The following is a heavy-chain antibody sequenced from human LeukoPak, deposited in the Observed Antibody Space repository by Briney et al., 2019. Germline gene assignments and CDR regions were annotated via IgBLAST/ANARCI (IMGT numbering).Heavy chain of an antibody. D-gene: IGHD1-26*01. Sequence: SETLSLTCTVSGGSISSYYWSWIRQPAGKGLEWIGRIYTSGSTNYNPSLKSRVTISVDTSKNQFSLKPSSVTAADTAVYYCARGSYSGSYYYWGQGTLVTVSS. J-gene: IGHJ4*02. CDR3: ARGSYSGSYYY. CDR2: IYTSGST. CDR1: GGSISSYY. V-gene: IGHV4-4*07.